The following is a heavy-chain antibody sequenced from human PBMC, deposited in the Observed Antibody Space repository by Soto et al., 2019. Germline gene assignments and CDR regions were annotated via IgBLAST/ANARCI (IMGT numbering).Heavy chain of an antibody. D-gene: IGHD2-15*01. Sequence: GGSLRLSCAASGFTFSKYSMTWVRQAPGKGLEWVSGISDSGRSTFYADSGKGRFTISRDNVKDLVSLQMNSLRVEDTALYYCARKGYCSGGSCYSAHYFDTWGQGTPVTVSS. CDR1: GFTFSKYS. CDR2: ISDSGRST. J-gene: IGHJ5*02. V-gene: IGHV3-23*01. CDR3: ARKGYCSGGSCYSAHYFDT.